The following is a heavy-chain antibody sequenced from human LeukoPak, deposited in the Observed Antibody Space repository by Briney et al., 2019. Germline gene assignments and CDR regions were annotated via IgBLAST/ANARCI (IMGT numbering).Heavy chain of an antibody. Sequence: GGSLRLSCAASGFTVSSNYMNWVRQAPGKGLEWVSVIYSGGSTYYADSVKGRFTISRDNSKNTLYLQINSLRAEDTAVYYCARGRRYCSGGSCYSKANYYYYYMDVWGKGTTVTISS. CDR2: IYSGGST. CDR1: GFTVSSNY. J-gene: IGHJ6*03. V-gene: IGHV3-53*01. CDR3: ARGRRYCSGGSCYSKANYYYYYMDV. D-gene: IGHD2-15*01.